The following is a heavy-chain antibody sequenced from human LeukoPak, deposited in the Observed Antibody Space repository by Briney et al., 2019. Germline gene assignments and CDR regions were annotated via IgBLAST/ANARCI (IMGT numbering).Heavy chain of an antibody. J-gene: IGHJ5*02. V-gene: IGHV1-46*01. D-gene: IGHD3-3*01. CDR3: ASLTIFGGPQPHNWFDP. CDR2: INPSGGST. CDR1: GYTFTSYY. Sequence: ASVKVSCKASGYTFTSYYMHWVRQAPGQGLEWMGIINPSGGSTSYAQKFQGGVTMTRDTSTSTVYMELSSLRSEDTAVYYCASLTIFGGPQPHNWFDPWGQGTLVTVSS.